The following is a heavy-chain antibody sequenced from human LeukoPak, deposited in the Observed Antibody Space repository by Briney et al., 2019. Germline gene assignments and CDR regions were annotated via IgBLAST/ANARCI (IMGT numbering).Heavy chain of an antibody. Sequence: GGSLRLSCAASGFTFSNYGMHWVRQAPGKGLEWVAVIWYDGSNKYNADSVKGRFTISRDNSKNTLYLQMNSLRAEDTAVYYCARADCAGDCYLDYWGQGTLVTVSS. J-gene: IGHJ4*02. CDR3: ARADCAGDCYLDY. V-gene: IGHV3-33*01. CDR2: IWYDGSNK. CDR1: GFTFSNYG. D-gene: IGHD2-21*02.